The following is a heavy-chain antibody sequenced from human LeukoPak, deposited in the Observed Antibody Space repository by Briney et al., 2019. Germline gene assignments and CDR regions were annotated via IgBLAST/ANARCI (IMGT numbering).Heavy chain of an antibody. CDR2: ISAYNGNT. V-gene: IGHV1-18*01. Sequence: GASVKVSCKASGCTFTSYGISWVRQAPGQGLEWMGWISAYNGNTNYAQKLQGRVTMTTDTSTSTAYMELRSLRSDDTAVYYCQRITIFGVVIDFDYWGPGTLVTVSS. D-gene: IGHD3-3*01. J-gene: IGHJ4*02. CDR3: QRITIFGVVIDFDY. CDR1: GCTFTSYG.